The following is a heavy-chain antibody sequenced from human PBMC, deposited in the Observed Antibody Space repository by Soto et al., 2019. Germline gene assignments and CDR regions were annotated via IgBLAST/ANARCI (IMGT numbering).Heavy chain of an antibody. D-gene: IGHD2-8*01. CDR3: VREYGARRDRPTGFDF. CDR2: INADNGNT. V-gene: IGHV1-3*01. Sequence: HSPYHSPGKKIECMGWINADNGNTKYSQKFKGRVTITRDTSASTAYMELSSLRSEDTAIFYCVREYGARRDRPTGFDFLRNGSLVTV. J-gene: IGHJ5*01.